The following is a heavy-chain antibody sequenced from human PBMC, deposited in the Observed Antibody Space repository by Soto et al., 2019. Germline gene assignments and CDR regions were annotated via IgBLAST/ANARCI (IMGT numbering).Heavy chain of an antibody. D-gene: IGHD3-10*01. CDR3: ARAAYGSGGYYYYYGMDV. J-gene: IGHJ6*02. CDR1: GGSISSYY. CDR2: IYYSGST. Sequence: ETLSLTCTVSGGSISSYYWSWIRQPPGKGLEWIGYIYYSGSTNYNPSLKSRVTISVDTSKNQFSLKLSSVTAADTAVYYCARAAYGSGGYYYYYGMDVWGQGTTVTVSS. V-gene: IGHV4-59*01.